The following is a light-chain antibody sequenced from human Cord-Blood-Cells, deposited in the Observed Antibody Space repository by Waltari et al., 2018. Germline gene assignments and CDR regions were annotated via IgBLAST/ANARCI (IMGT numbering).Light chain of an antibody. CDR1: KLGDKY. V-gene: IGLV3-1*01. CDR3: QAWDSSTAV. J-gene: IGLJ2*01. CDR2: QDS. Sequence: SYELTQPHSVSVSPGPTASITCSGDKLGDKYACWYQQKPGQSPVLVIYQDSKRPSGIPERFSGSNSGNTATLTISGTQAMDEADYYCQAWDSSTAVFGGGTKLTVL.